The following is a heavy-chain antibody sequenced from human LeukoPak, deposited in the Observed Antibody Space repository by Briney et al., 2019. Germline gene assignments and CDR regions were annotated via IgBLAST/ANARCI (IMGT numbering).Heavy chain of an antibody. Sequence: ASETLSLTCTVSGGSISSSSYYWGWIRQPPGKGLEWIGSIYYSGSTNYNPSLKSRVTISVDTSKNQFSLKLSSVTAADTAVYYCALGATDNDYWGQGILVTVSS. CDR2: IYYSGST. CDR1: GGSISSSSYY. CDR3: ALGATDNDY. D-gene: IGHD1-26*01. V-gene: IGHV4-39*07. J-gene: IGHJ4*02.